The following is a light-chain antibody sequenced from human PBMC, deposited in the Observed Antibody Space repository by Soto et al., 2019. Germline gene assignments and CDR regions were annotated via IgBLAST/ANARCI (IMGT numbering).Light chain of an antibody. CDR3: HHSSSTSSYT. CDR1: QSISTF. CDR2: AAS. V-gene: IGKV1-39*01. Sequence: DIQMTQSPSSLSASVGDRVTITCRASQSISTFLNWYQQKPGKAPKVLIYAASSLQSGVPSRFSGSGSGTDVSRTISSLHPEDFATYYCHHSSSTSSYTFGQGTKLEIK. J-gene: IGKJ2*01.